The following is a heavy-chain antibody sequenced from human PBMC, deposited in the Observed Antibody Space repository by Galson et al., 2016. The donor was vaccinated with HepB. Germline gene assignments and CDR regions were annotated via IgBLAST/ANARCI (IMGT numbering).Heavy chain of an antibody. CDR2: VDSDGSDT. CDR1: GGSFSGFY. V-gene: IGHV3-74*01. J-gene: IGHJ4*02. Sequence: ETLSLTCAVYGGSFSGFYWTWVRQAPGKGLVWVSRVDSDGSDTTYADSVKGRFTISRDNAKNTLYLQINSMRAEDTAVYYCARCRVYGAKGCYLDYWGQGTLVTVSS. CDR3: ARCRVYGAKGCYLDY. D-gene: IGHD4-23*01.